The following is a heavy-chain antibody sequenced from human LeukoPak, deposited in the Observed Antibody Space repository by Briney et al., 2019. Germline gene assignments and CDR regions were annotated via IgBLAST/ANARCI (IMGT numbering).Heavy chain of an antibody. CDR2: VSGSGDRT. V-gene: IGHV3-23*01. J-gene: IGHJ4*02. CDR3: AKPRNDWFLFDR. D-gene: IGHD3-9*01. CDR1: GFTFSSYA. Sequence: PGGSLRLSCAASGFTFSSYALSWVRQAPGKGLEWVSAVSGSGDRTQYADSVGGRFTISRDNSKNPLYLQMTTLTADDTAVYYCAKPRNDWFLFDRWGQGTLVTVSS.